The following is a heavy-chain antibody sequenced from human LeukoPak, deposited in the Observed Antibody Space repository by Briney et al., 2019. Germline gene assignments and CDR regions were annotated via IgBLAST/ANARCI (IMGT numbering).Heavy chain of an antibody. V-gene: IGHV7-4-1*02. CDR1: GYTFTSYA. CDR2: INTNTGNP. D-gene: IGHD6-19*01. CDR3: ARDWGSMYSSGWYARDY. J-gene: IGHJ4*02. Sequence: ASVKVSCKASGYTFTSYAKNWVRQAPGQGLEWMGWINTNTGNPTYAQGFTGRFVFSLDTSVSTAYLQISSLKAEDTAVYYCARDWGSMYSSGWYARDYWGQGTLVTVSS.